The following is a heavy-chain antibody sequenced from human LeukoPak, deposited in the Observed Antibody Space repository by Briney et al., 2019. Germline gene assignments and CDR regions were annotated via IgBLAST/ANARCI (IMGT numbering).Heavy chain of an antibody. CDR3: AGSNDLDY. V-gene: IGHV3-21*01. CDR2: ISSGSTYI. D-gene: IGHD1-1*01. J-gene: IGHJ4*02. CDR1: GXTFNTYT. Sequence: GGSLRLSCEASGXTFNTYTVNWVRQAPGKGLEWVSSISSGSTYIDYADSVKGRFTVSRDNAKNSLYLQMNSLRAEDTAVYYCAGSNDLDYWGQGTLVTVSS.